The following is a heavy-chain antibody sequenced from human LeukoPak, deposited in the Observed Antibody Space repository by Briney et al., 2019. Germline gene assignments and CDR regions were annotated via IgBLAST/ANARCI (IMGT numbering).Heavy chain of an antibody. V-gene: IGHV4-38-2*02. CDR3: ARINFVRGSSFDY. D-gene: IGHD6-6*01. J-gene: IGHJ4*02. CDR2: IYYSGST. CDR1: GESISGFY. Sequence: SETLSLTCTVSGESISGFYWTWIRQPPGKGLEWIGSIYYSGSTYYNPSLKSRVTISVDTSKNQFSLKLSPVTAADTAVYYCARINFVRGSSFDYWGQGTLVTVSS.